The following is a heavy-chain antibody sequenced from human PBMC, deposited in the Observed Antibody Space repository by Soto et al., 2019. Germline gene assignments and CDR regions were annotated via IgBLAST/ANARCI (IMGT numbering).Heavy chain of an antibody. J-gene: IGHJ4*02. Sequence: PGGSLRLSCAASGFTFNRYGMHWVRQAPGEGLEWVAVISYDEREKYYADSVKGRFTISRDNSKNTLYLQMNSLRVEDTAVYYCAKMVLVGAATHFDYWGQGALVNVSS. CDR2: ISYDEREK. CDR1: GFTFNRYG. V-gene: IGHV3-30*18. CDR3: AKMVLVGAATHFDY. D-gene: IGHD1-26*01.